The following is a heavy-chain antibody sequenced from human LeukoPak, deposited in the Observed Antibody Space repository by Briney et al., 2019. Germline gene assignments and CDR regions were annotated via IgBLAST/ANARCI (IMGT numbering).Heavy chain of an antibody. CDR1: GFTFSSYW. J-gene: IGHJ4*02. CDR3: ARNLPAADY. Sequence: PGGSLRLSCAASGFTFSSYWVSWVRQAPGKGLEWVANIKQDGSEKYYVDSVKGRFTISRDNAKNSLYLQMNSLRAEDTAVYYCARNLPAADYWGQGTLVTVSS. CDR2: IKQDGSEK. D-gene: IGHD2-2*01. V-gene: IGHV3-7*01.